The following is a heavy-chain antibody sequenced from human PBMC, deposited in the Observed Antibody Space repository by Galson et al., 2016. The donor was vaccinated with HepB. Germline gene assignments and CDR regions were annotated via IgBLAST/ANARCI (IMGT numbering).Heavy chain of an antibody. Sequence: SLRLSCAASGFSFTNHWMTWVRQAPGKGLEWVANIRQDGNEKYHAEFVKGRFTISRDNAKNSLYPQMSGLRPEDTAVYYCARDSGYCSGGSCYGDAFDVWGQGAMVTVSS. J-gene: IGHJ3*01. CDR3: ARDSGYCSGGSCYGDAFDV. V-gene: IGHV3-7*01. D-gene: IGHD2-15*01. CDR2: IRQDGNEK. CDR1: GFSFTNHW.